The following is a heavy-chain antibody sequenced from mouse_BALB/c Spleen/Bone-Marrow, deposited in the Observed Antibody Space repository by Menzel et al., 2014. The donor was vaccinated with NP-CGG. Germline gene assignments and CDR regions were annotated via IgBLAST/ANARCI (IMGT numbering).Heavy chain of an antibody. D-gene: IGHD3-2*01. CDR2: ILPGSDST. CDR1: GYTFSSYW. J-gene: IGHJ3*01. CDR3: ARDSSDYLAWFAY. Sequence: VQVVESGAELMKPGASVKISCKATGYTFSSYWIEWVKQRPGHGLEWIGEILPGSDSTNYNENFKGKATFTADTSSNTAYMQLNSLTSEDSAVYFCARDSSDYLAWFAYWGQGTLVTVPA. V-gene: IGHV1-9*01.